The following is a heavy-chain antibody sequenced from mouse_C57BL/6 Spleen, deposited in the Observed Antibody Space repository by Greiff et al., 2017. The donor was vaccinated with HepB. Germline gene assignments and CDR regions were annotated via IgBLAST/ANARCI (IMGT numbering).Heavy chain of an antibody. Sequence: EVQLVESGGGLVKPGGSLKLSCAASGFTFSDYGMHWVRQAPEKGLEWVAYISSGSSTIYYADTVKGRFTISRDNAKNTLFLQMTSLRSEDTAMYYCARDPDYYGSSYAWFAYWGQGTLVTVSA. CDR1: GFTFSDYG. J-gene: IGHJ3*01. V-gene: IGHV5-17*01. D-gene: IGHD1-1*01. CDR2: ISSGSSTI. CDR3: ARDPDYYGSSYAWFAY.